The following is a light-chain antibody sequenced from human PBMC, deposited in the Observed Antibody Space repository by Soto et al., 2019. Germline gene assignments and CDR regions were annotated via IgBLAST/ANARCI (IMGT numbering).Light chain of an antibody. CDR1: SIGSKS. CDR3: QVWDPSSDHAL. CDR2: DDR. V-gene: IGLV3-21*04. J-gene: IGLJ2*01. Sequence: SYELSQSPSLSVAPGKTATIACGGNSIGSKSVHWYQQKPGQAPVVVIHDDRDRPSGIPERFAGSKSGNTATLTITRVEAGDEADYYCQVWDPSSDHALFGGGTKLTVL.